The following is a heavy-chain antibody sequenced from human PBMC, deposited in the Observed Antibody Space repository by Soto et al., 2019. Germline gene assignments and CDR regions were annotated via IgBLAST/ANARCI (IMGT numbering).Heavy chain of an antibody. CDR1: ASTLTELS. Sequence: AQLKCPFQVSASTLTELSMHGVRQAPGQGLEYMGGFDPEDGEIIYAPKFQGRVTMTEDTSTDTTYMVLSSLRSEDTAVYYCAPVLGRHTTGWYYFESWGQGTMVTVSS. CDR2: FDPEDGEI. D-gene: IGHD6-19*01. J-gene: IGHJ4*02. V-gene: IGHV1-24*01. CDR3: APVLGRHTTGWYYFES.